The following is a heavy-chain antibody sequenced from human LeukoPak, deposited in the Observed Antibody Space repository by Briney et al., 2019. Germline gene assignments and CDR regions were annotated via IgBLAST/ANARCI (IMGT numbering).Heavy chain of an antibody. CDR1: GFTFNNAW. Sequence: PGGSLRLSCAASGFTFNNAWMSWVRQAPGKGLEWVSAISGSGGSTYYADSVKGRFTISRDNSKNTLYLQMNSLRAEDTAVYYCAKDLRSWDTFGSRAFDIWGQGTMVTVSS. D-gene: IGHD3-16*01. CDR2: ISGSGGST. V-gene: IGHV3-23*01. J-gene: IGHJ3*02. CDR3: AKDLRSWDTFGSRAFDI.